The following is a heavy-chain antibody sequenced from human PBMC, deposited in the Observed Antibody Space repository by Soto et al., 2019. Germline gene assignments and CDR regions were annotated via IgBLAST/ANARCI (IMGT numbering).Heavy chain of an antibody. D-gene: IGHD7-27*01. CDR2: IYNVGTT. CDR3: ARGPSGDKVDF. J-gene: IGHJ4*02. CDR1: GGSISSVYDC. Sequence: QVQLQESGPILVKPSQTLSLTCTVSGGSISSVYDCWSWIRQSPDKGLEWIGHIYNVGTTYNNPALTSRVTISVDTSKNQFSLQLRSVTAADTAVYFCARGPSGDKVDFWGQGTLVTVSS. V-gene: IGHV4-30-4*01.